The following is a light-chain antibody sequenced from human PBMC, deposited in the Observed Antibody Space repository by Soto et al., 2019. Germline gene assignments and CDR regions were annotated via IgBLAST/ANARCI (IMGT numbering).Light chain of an antibody. Sequence: QSALTQPPSVSGSPGQSVTIPCTASSSDDGSYNRVSWYQQPPGTPPKLMIYEVSNRPLGVPDRFSGSKSGNTASLTISGLQAEDEANYYCSLYTSSSTVAFGGGTKLTVL. CDR3: SLYTSSSTVA. V-gene: IGLV2-18*01. CDR1: SSDDGSYNR. CDR2: EVS. J-gene: IGLJ2*01.